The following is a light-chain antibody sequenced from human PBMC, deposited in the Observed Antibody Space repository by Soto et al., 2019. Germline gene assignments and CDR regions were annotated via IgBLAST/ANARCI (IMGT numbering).Light chain of an antibody. CDR2: DAS. Sequence: EIVMTQFPATLSVSPGERATLSCRASQSVSSYLAWYQQKPGLPPRLLIYDASTRATGIPDRFSGSGSGTDFTLTISSLQSADFAVYYCQQYSNWPPLYTFGRGTKLEIK. CDR3: QQYSNWPPLYT. CDR1: QSVSSY. J-gene: IGKJ2*01. V-gene: IGKV3-15*01.